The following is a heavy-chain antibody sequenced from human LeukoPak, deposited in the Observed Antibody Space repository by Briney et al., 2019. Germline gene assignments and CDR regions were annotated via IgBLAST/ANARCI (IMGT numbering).Heavy chain of an antibody. Sequence: PGGSLRLSCLASGFTFSSYWMHWVRQAPGKGLVWVSRINSDGSSTNYADSVKGRFTISRDNSKNTLYLQMNSLRAEDTAVYYCAKDLEIYDILTSFDYWGQGTLVTVSS. CDR1: GFTFSSYW. CDR2: INSDGSST. CDR3: AKDLEIYDILTSFDY. D-gene: IGHD3-9*01. V-gene: IGHV3-74*01. J-gene: IGHJ4*02.